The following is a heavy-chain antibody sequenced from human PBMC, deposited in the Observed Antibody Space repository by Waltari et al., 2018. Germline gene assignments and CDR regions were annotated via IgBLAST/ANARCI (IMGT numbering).Heavy chain of an antibody. CDR3: ARYAQYYYDSSGYPAGAFDI. J-gene: IGHJ3*02. V-gene: IGHV4-38-2*01. Sequence: QVQLQESGPGLVKPSETLSLTCAVSGYSISSGYYWGWIRQPPGKGLEWIGSIYHSGSTYSNPSLKSRVTISVDTSKNQFSLKLSSVTAADTAVYYCARYAQYYYDSSGYPAGAFDIWGQGTMVTVSS. CDR2: IYHSGST. D-gene: IGHD3-22*01. CDR1: GYSISSGYY.